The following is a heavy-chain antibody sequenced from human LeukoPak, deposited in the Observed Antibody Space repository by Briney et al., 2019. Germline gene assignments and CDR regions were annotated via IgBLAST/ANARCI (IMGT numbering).Heavy chain of an antibody. J-gene: IGHJ4*02. D-gene: IGHD3-22*01. Sequence: GGSLKLSCAASGFTVSANYMNWVRQAPGKGLEWVSVIYTGGSTYYADSVKGRFTISRDNSKNTVYLQMNSLRAEDTAVYYCARRESSGYDYYFDYWGQGTLVTVSS. V-gene: IGHV3-66*04. CDR1: GFTVSANY. CDR3: ARRESSGYDYYFDY. CDR2: IYTGGST.